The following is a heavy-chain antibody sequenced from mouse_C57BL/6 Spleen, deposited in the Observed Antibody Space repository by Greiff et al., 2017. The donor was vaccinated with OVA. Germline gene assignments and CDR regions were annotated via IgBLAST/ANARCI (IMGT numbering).Heavy chain of an antibody. CDR1: GYTFTGYW. CDR3: ARGVLRSHWYFDV. D-gene: IGHD1-1*01. CDR2: ILPVGGST. J-gene: IGHJ1*03. V-gene: IGHV1-9*01. Sequence: QVQLQQSGAELMKPGASVKLSCKATGYTFTGYWIEWVKQRPGHGLEWIGEILPVGGSTNNNEKFKGKATFTADTSSNTAYMQLSSLTTEDSAVYYWARGVLRSHWYFDVWGTGTTVTVSS.